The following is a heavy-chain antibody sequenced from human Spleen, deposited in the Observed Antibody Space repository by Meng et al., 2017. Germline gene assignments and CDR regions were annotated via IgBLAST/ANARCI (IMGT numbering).Heavy chain of an antibody. J-gene: IGHJ4*02. V-gene: IGHV4-4*02. CDR1: GGSISSSNW. D-gene: IGHD2-2*01. CDR3: ASVVPTAKSYYFDY. Sequence: QVQLQESGPGLVKPSGTLSLTCAVSGGSISSSNWWSWVRQPPGKGLEWIGEMSKSGSTNYDPSLKSRVTISVDTSKNQFSLKLSSVTAADTAVYYCASVVPTAKSYYFDYWGQGTLVTVSS. CDR2: MSKSGST.